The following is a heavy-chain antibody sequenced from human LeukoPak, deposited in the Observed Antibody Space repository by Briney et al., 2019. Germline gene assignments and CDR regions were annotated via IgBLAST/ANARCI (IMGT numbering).Heavy chain of an antibody. J-gene: IGHJ6*02. CDR3: ARLSFPAYYDILTGYLRSGYYYYGMDV. CDR2: MSPNSGNT. D-gene: IGHD3-9*01. CDR1: GYTFTSYD. Sequence: ASVKVSCKASGYTFTSYDINWVRQATGQGLEWMGWMSPNSGNTGYAQKFQGRVTMTRNTSISTAYMELSSLRSEDTAVYYCARLSFPAYYDILTGYLRSGYYYYGMDVWGQGTTVTVSS. V-gene: IGHV1-8*01.